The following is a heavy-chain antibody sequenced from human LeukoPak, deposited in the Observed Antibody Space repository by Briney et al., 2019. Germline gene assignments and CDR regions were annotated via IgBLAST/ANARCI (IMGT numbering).Heavy chain of an antibody. Sequence: SGGSLRLSCAASGFTFSNYAISWVRQAPGKGLDWVSTIGGSGAKTFYADSVKGRFTISRDNSQNTVHLQMNALGAEDTAVYYCTKDPGLFTRGWDGNFWGQGTQVTVSS. J-gene: IGHJ4*02. D-gene: IGHD6-19*01. CDR2: IGGSGAKT. V-gene: IGHV3-23*01. CDR1: GFTFSNYA. CDR3: TKDPGLFTRGWDGNF.